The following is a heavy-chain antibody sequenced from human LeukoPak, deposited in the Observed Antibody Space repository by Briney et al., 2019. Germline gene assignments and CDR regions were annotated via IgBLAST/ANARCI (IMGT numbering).Heavy chain of an antibody. J-gene: IGHJ5*02. V-gene: IGHV1-69*13. CDR1: GYTFTSYY. CDR3: ARQTSGGYTVFSGKPRGHWFDP. CDR2: IIPIFGTT. Sequence: SVKVSCKASGYTFTSYYMHWVRQAPGQGLEWMGGIIPIFGTTNYAQKFQGRVTITADDSTSTAYMDLSSLTSEDTAVYYCARQTSGGYTVFSGKPRGHWFDPWGQGTLVTVSS. D-gene: IGHD5-24*01.